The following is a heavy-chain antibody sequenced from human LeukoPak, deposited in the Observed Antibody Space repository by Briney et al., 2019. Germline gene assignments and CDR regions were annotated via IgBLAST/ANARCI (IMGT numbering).Heavy chain of an antibody. CDR2: IYTSGST. J-gene: IGHJ4*02. CDR1: DGSISSNY. V-gene: IGHV4-4*07. Sequence: PSETLSLTCSVSDGSISSNYWSWIRQPAGKGLEWIGRIYTSGSTKYNPSLKSRVTMSVDTSKNQFSLKLSSVTSTDTAVYYCAREWNPSGWVDYFDSWGQGTLVTVSS. CDR3: AREWNPSGWVDYFDS. D-gene: IGHD1-1*01.